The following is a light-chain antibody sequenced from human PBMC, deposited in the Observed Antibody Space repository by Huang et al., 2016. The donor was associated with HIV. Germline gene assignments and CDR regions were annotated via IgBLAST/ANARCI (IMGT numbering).Light chain of an antibody. V-gene: IGKV3-11*01. J-gene: IGKJ3*01. Sequence: EIVLTQSPATLSLSPGGRATLSCRASQGVSSYFAWYQQKTGQAPRLLIYGVSNRATGSPVRFSGSGSGTDFTLTTSSLEPEDFAVYYSHQRRTWPFTFGPGTKVDIK. CDR1: QGVSSY. CDR3: HQRRTWPFT. CDR2: GVS.